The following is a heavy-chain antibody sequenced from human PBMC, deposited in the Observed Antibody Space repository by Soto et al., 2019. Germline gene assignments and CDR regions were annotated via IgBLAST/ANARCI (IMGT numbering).Heavy chain of an antibody. D-gene: IGHD6-13*01. CDR1: GFTFSSYA. J-gene: IGHJ6*02. Sequence: EVQLLESGGGLVQPGGSLRLSCAASGFTFSSYAMSWVRQAPGKGLEWVSAISGSGGSTYYADSVKGRFTISRDNSKNTLDLQMNSLRAEDTAVYYCAKGRSPLPDVAAAGRWEHPAEGPRLDTDYYDGMDVWGQGTTVTVSS. V-gene: IGHV3-23*01. CDR3: AKGRSPLPDVAAAGRWEHPAEGPRLDTDYYDGMDV. CDR2: ISGSGGST.